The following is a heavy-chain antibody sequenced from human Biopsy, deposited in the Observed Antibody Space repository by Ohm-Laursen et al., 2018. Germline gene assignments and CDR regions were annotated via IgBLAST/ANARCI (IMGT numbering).Heavy chain of an antibody. D-gene: IGHD2-2*01. V-gene: IGHV4-61*01. CDR2: VYYSGTT. J-gene: IGHJ6*02. CDR3: ARDVKRYCSGTSCYSGYFGMDV. CDR1: GGSVSDRFHF. Sequence: TLSLPCTVSGGSVSDRFHFWSWIRQPPGKGLEWIGDVYYSGTTNYNPSLKSQLTISVDTSKNQSSLNLNSVTAADTAVYFCARDVKRYCSGTSCYSGYFGMDVWGQGTTVTVS.